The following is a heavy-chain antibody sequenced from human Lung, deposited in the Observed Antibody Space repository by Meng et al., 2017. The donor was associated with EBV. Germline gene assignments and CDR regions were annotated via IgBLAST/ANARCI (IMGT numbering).Heavy chain of an antibody. Sequence: VALVEFGGDLVQPGGSLSLSCGASGFTFSDYYMSWIRQAPGKGLEWVSYISGSGSAIYYTDSVKGRFTISRDNAKNSLYLQMINLRVEDTAVYYCARDFGHSFGYPDYWGQGALVTVSS. J-gene: IGHJ4*02. D-gene: IGHD3-3*01. V-gene: IGHV3-11*01. CDR1: GFTFSDYY. CDR3: ARDFGHSFGYPDY. CDR2: ISGSGSAI.